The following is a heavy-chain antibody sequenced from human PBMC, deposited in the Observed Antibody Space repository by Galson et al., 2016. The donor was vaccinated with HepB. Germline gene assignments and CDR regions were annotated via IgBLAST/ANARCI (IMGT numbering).Heavy chain of an antibody. CDR3: AKDHHLRILRYFDWVNDAFDM. Sequence: SLRLSCAASGFTFSSYGMHWVRQAPGKGLEWVAVISYDGSYKYYADSVKGRFTISRDNSMDTLYLQMNSLKAEDTAVYYCAKDHHLRILRYFDWVNDAFDMWGQGTMVTVSS. J-gene: IGHJ3*02. CDR1: GFTFSSYG. CDR2: ISYDGSYK. D-gene: IGHD3-9*01. V-gene: IGHV3-30*18.